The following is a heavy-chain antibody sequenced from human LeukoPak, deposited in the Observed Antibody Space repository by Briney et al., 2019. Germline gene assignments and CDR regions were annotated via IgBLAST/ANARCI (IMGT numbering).Heavy chain of an antibody. D-gene: IGHD3-10*01. CDR2: ISGSGGST. V-gene: IGHV3-23*01. Sequence: GGSLRLSCAASGFTFSSYAMSWVRQAPGKGLEWVSAISGSGGSTYYADSVEGRFTISRDNSKNTLYLQMNSLRAEDTAVYYCAKDPVWFGELSLDVWGKGTTVTVSS. J-gene: IGHJ6*04. CDR3: AKDPVWFGELSLDV. CDR1: GFTFSSYA.